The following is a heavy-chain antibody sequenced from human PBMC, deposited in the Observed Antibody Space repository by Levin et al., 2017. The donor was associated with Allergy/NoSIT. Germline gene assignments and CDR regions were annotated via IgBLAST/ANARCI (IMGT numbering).Heavy chain of an antibody. CDR1: GFSFSDYA. D-gene: IGHD1-1*01. J-gene: IGHJ3*01. V-gene: IGHV3-23*01. CDR2: ITGGGSST. CDR3: AKKQGGTSGFSFDV. Sequence: QPGGSLRLSCAASGFSFSDYAMTWVRQAQGKGLEWVSDITGGGSSTYYGDSVKGRFTVSRDNSKNMLYLEMNSLRAEDTAVYYCAKKQGGTSGFSFDVWGQGTTVTVSS.